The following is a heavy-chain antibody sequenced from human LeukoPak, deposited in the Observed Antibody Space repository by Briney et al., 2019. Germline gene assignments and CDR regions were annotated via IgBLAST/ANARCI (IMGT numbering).Heavy chain of an antibody. CDR1: GYIFSSYW. CDR2: IYPGDSDT. CDR3: ARHDRNSWYYFDY. Sequence: GESVKISCKGSGYIFSSYWIGWVRQMPGKGLEWMGIIYPGDSDTRYRSSFQGQVTISADKSINTAYLQWSNLKASDTAMYYCARHDRNSWYYFDYWAQGTLVTVSS. J-gene: IGHJ4*02. D-gene: IGHD6-13*01. V-gene: IGHV5-51*01.